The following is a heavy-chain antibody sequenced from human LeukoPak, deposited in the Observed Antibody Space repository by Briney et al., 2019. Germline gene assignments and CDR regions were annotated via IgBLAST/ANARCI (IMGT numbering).Heavy chain of an antibody. CDR1: GFAVSAKY. CDR3: ARDGGFGGPGGDNWFDS. D-gene: IGHD3-16*01. Sequence: PGGSLRLSCAASGFAVSAKYMSWVRQGPGKGLDWISSIYSDGGTNYADSVKGRFTISRDNCKNTLYLQMNSLRPEDTAVYYCARDGGFGGPGGDNWFDSWGQGALVTVSS. J-gene: IGHJ5*01. CDR2: IYSDGGT. V-gene: IGHV3-66*02.